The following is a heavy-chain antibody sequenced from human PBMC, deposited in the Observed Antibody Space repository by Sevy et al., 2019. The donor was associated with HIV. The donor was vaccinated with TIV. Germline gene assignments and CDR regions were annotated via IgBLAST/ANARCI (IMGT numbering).Heavy chain of an antibody. D-gene: IGHD3-22*01. CDR2: IWYDGSNK. V-gene: IGHV3-33*06. CDR1: GFTFSSYG. J-gene: IGHJ3*02. CDR3: AKPYYYDSSGYYDAFDI. Sequence: GGSLRLSCAASGFTFSSYGMHWVRQAPGKGLEWVAVIWYDGSNKYYADSVKGRFTISRDNSKNTLYLQMNSLRAEETAVYYCAKPYYYDSSGYYDAFDIWGQGTMVTVSS.